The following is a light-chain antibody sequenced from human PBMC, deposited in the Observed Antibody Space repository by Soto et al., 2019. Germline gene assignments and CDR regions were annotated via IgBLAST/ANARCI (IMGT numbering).Light chain of an antibody. Sequence: DIQMTQSPSTLSASVGDRVTITCRASQSISAWLAWYQQRPGKAPKLLIYDASNLVTGVPSRFSGSGSGTDFPLTISSLQPDDFATYYCQQYDTYLRTFGQGTKVDFK. J-gene: IGKJ1*01. CDR3: QQYDTYLRT. CDR1: QSISAW. CDR2: DAS. V-gene: IGKV1-5*01.